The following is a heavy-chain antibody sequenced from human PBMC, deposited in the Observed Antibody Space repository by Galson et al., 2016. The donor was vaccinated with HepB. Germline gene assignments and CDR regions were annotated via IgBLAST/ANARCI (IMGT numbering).Heavy chain of an antibody. CDR1: GFSVYV. CDR3: ARGRARTSVSMGATEF. Sequence: SLRLSCAASGFSVYVMSWVRQAPGKGLEWVSGITGGGVSSFYADSVKGRFSISRDNSNNALFLQINSLRADDTALYSCARGRARTSVSMGATEFWGQGTLVTVSS. CDR2: ITGGGVSS. V-gene: IGHV3-23*01. D-gene: IGHD1-26*01. J-gene: IGHJ4*02.